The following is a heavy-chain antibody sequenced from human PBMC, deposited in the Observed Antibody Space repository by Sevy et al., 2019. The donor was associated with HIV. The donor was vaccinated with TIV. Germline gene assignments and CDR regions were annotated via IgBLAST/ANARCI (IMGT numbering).Heavy chain of an antibody. Sequence: GGSLRLSCAASGFTFSSYGMHWVRQAPGKGLEWVAVIWYDGSNKYYADSVKGRFTISRDNSKNTLYLQMNSLRAEDTAVYYCAIDQCSGGSCSHYYYYGMDVWGQGTTVTVSS. CDR1: GFTFSSYG. CDR3: AIDQCSGGSCSHYYYYGMDV. J-gene: IGHJ6*02. D-gene: IGHD2-15*01. CDR2: IWYDGSNK. V-gene: IGHV3-33*01.